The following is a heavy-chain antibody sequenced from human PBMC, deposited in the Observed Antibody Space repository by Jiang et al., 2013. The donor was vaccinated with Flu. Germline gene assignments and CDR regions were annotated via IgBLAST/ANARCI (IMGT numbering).Heavy chain of an antibody. CDR3: AREMATTPLAFDY. Sequence: VQLVESGGGLVKPGGSLRLSCAASGFTFSSYSMNWVRQAPGKGLEWVSSISSSSSYIYYADSVKGRFTISRDNAKNSLYLQMNSLRAEDTAVYYCAREMATTPLAFDYWGQGTLVTVSS. V-gene: IGHV3-21*01. CDR1: GFTFSSYS. D-gene: IGHD5-24*01. CDR2: ISSSSSYI. J-gene: IGHJ4*02.